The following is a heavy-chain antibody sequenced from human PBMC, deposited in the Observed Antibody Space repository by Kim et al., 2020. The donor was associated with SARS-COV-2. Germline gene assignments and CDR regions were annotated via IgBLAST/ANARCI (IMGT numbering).Heavy chain of an antibody. V-gene: IGHV3-23*01. CDR3: AGLMVVVADDAFDI. Sequence: DSVKGRFTNSRDKAKNTLYLQMNSLRAEDTAVYYCAGLMVVVADDAFDIWGQGTMVTVSS. J-gene: IGHJ3*02. D-gene: IGHD2-15*01.